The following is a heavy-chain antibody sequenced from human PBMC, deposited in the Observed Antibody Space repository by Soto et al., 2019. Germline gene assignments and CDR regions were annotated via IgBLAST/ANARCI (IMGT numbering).Heavy chain of an antibody. J-gene: IGHJ4*02. Sequence: ASVKVSCKASGYTFTSYGISWVRQAPGQGLEWMGWISAYNGNTNYAQKLQGRVTMTTDTSTSTAYMELRSLRSDDTAVYYCAREFNDIVLMVYAGYFDYWGQGTLVTVSS. CDR1: GYTFTSYG. V-gene: IGHV1-18*01. D-gene: IGHD2-8*01. CDR2: ISAYNGNT. CDR3: AREFNDIVLMVYAGYFDY.